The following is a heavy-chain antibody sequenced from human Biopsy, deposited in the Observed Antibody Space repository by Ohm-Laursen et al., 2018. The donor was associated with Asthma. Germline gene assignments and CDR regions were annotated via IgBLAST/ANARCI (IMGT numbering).Heavy chain of an antibody. D-gene: IGHD2-15*01. Sequence: EASVKVSCKASGGTFSNYAISWVRQAPGQGLEWMGGIIPMFGTTNYAQKFQGRVTITADESTSIAYMELSSLRSDDTAVYYCASPTYCSGSSCINNYYYALDVWGQGTTVTVSS. V-gene: IGHV1-69*13. CDR3: ASPTYCSGSSCINNYYYALDV. CDR1: GGTFSNYA. CDR2: IIPMFGTT. J-gene: IGHJ6*02.